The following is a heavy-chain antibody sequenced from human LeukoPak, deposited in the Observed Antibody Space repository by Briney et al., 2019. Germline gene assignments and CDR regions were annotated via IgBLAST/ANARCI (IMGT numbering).Heavy chain of an antibody. CDR1: GFTFSSYS. D-gene: IGHD5-24*01. CDR2: ISSSSSTI. CDR3: ARGKEMATPWFDY. V-gene: IGHV3-48*04. Sequence: GGSLRLSCAASGFTFSSYSMNWVRQAPGKGLEWVSYISSSSSTIYYADSVKGRFTISRDNAKNSLYLQMNSLRAEDTAVYYCARGKEMATPWFDYWGQGTLVTVSS. J-gene: IGHJ4*02.